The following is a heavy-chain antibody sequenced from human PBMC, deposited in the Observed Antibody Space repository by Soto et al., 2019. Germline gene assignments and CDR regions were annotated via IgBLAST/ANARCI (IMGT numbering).Heavy chain of an antibody. D-gene: IGHD3-3*01. CDR1: GFTFSSYG. CDR2: ISYDGSNK. CDR3: AKDLIRITTGGYGMDF. V-gene: IGHV3-30*18. Sequence: QVQLVESGGGVVQPGRSLRLSCAASGFTFSSYGMHWVRQAPGKGLEWVAVISYDGSNKCYADTVMGRFTISRDNSKNTLYLQMNSLRAEDTAVYYCAKDLIRITTGGYGMDFWGQGTTVTVSS. J-gene: IGHJ6*02.